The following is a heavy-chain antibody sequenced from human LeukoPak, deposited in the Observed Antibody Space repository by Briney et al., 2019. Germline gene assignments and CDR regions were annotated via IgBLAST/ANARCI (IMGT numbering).Heavy chain of an antibody. D-gene: IGHD3-9*01. V-gene: IGHV1-8*03. Sequence: ASVKVSCKASGYTFTSYDINGVRQATGQGLEWMGWMNPNSGNTGYAQKFQGRVTITRNTSISTAYMELSSLRSEDTAVYYCATANPGYYSLDYWGQGTLVTVSS. CDR2: MNPNSGNT. CDR1: GYTFTSYD. J-gene: IGHJ4*02. CDR3: ATANPGYYSLDY.